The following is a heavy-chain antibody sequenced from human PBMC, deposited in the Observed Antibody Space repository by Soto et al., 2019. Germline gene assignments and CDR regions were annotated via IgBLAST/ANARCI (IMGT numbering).Heavy chain of an antibody. D-gene: IGHD4-17*01. CDR1: GYTFTSYY. CDR2: INPSGGST. V-gene: IGHV1-46*03. CDR3: ARTTVSWFDP. J-gene: IGHJ5*02. Sequence: QVQLVQSGAEVKKPGASVKVSCKASGYTFTSYYMHWVRQAPGQGLEWMGIINPSGGSTSYAQKFKGRVTMTRDKSTSTVYMELSSVRSEDTAVYYCARTTVSWFDPWGQGTLVTVSS.